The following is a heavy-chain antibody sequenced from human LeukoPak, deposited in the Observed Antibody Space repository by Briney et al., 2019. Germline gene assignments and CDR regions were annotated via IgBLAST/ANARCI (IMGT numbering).Heavy chain of an antibody. J-gene: IGHJ4*02. D-gene: IGHD4-17*01. Sequence: PGGSLRLSCAASGFTFTNYAMSWVRQAPGKGLEWVSTISSSGGSTYYADSVKGRFTISRDNSKNTLYLQMNSLRAEDTAVYYCAKDLKFTVTTGFDYWGQGTLVTVSS. V-gene: IGHV3-23*01. CDR2: ISSSGGST. CDR1: GFTFTNYA. CDR3: AKDLKFTVTTGFDY.